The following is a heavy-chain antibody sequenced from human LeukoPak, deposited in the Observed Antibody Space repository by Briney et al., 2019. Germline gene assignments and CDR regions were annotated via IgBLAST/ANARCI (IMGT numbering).Heavy chain of an antibody. CDR3: GRVRTGNTGSPEYFED. Sequence: SETLSLTCTVSGGSISSGDYYWSWIRQPPGKGLEWIGYLFYSGNTNSNPSLKSRVTISADTSKNQISLRLNSVTAADTAVYFCGRVRTGNTGSPEYFEDWGRGTQVTVS. CDR1: GGSISSGDYY. D-gene: IGHD5-12*01. CDR2: LFYSGNT. J-gene: IGHJ1*01. V-gene: IGHV4-61*08.